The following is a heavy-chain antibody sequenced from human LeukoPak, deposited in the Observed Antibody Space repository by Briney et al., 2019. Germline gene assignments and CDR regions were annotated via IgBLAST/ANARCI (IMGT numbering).Heavy chain of an antibody. Sequence: GGSLRLSCAASGFTFNIHWMTWVRQTPGKGLEWVATIKPNGNDKFFVDSVKGRFTVSRDNAKTSLYLQMNSLRAEDTAMYYCTTSDCDYWGQGTLVTVSS. CDR2: IKPNGNDK. CDR1: GFTFNIHW. J-gene: IGHJ4*02. V-gene: IGHV3-7*03. CDR3: TTSDCDY. D-gene: IGHD2-21*01.